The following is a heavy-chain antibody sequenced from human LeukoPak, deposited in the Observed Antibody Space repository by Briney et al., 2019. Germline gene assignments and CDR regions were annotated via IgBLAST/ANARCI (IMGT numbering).Heavy chain of an antibody. D-gene: IGHD5-18*01. CDR1: GGSISSYY. V-gene: IGHV4-59*01. CDR2: IYYSGST. Sequence: PSETLSLTCTVSGGSISSYYWSWIRQPPGKGLEWIGYIYYSGSTNYNPSLKSRVTISEDTSKNQFSLKLSSVTATDTAVYYCARVGRYSYRFDYWGQGTLVTVSS. CDR3: ARVGRYSYRFDY. J-gene: IGHJ4*02.